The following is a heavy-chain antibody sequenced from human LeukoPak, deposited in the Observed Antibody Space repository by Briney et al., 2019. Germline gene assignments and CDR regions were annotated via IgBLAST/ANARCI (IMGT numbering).Heavy chain of an antibody. Sequence: SQTLSLTCTVSGGSISSGNYYWSWIRQPAGKGLEWIGYIYYSGSTNYNPSLKSRVTISVDTSKNQFSLKLSSVTAADTAVYYCARDRGSYLTDAFDIWGQGTMVTVSS. J-gene: IGHJ3*02. V-gene: IGHV4-61*10. CDR1: GGSISSGNYY. CDR2: IYYSGST. D-gene: IGHD1-26*01. CDR3: ARDRGSYLTDAFDI.